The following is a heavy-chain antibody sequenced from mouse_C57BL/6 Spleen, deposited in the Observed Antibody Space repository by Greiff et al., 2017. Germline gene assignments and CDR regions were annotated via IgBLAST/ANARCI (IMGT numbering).Heavy chain of an antibody. J-gene: IGHJ1*03. CDR3: ARLDYSNYGWNFDV. Sequence: QVQLQQSGPELVKPGASVKISCKASGYAFSSSWMHWVKQRPGKGLEWIGRIYPGDGDTNYNGKFKGKATLTADKSSSTAYMQLSSLTSEDSAVYYCARLDYSNYGWNFDVWGTGTTVTVSS. D-gene: IGHD2-5*01. CDR2: IYPGDGDT. V-gene: IGHV1-82*01. CDR1: GYAFSSSW.